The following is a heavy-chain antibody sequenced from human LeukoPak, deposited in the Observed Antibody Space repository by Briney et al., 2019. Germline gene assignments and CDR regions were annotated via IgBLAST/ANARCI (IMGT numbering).Heavy chain of an antibody. J-gene: IGHJ4*02. Sequence: GGSLRLSCAASGFTFSSYEMNWVRQAPGKGLEWVSYISSSGSTIYYADSVKGRFTISRDNAKNSLYLQMNSLRAEDTAVYYCARGLWGRRWLQFGQPLLPFDYWGQGTLVTVSS. D-gene: IGHD5-24*01. CDR2: ISSSGSTI. CDR3: ARGLWGRRWLQFGQPLLPFDY. CDR1: GFTFSSYE. V-gene: IGHV3-48*03.